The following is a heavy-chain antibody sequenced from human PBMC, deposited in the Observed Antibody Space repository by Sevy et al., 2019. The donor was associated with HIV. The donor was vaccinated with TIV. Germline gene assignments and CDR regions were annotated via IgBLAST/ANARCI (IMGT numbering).Heavy chain of an antibody. CDR2: ISAGGTTT. CDR3: AKRYCSTITCYDDDFWNPYYFYGLDV. CDR1: GFIFSNYP. J-gene: IGHJ6*02. D-gene: IGHD2-2*01. Sequence: GGSLRLSCAASGFIFSNYPMSCVRHSPGKGLEWVSDISAGGTTTYYADSVEGRFTISRDNSKNTVSLQMNSLGAEDTAIYYCAKRYCSTITCYDDDFWNPYYFYGLDVWGQGISVTVSS. V-gene: IGHV3-23*01.